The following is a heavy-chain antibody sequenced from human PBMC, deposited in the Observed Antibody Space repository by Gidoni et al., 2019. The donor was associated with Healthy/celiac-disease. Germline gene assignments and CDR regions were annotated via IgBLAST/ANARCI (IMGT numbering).Heavy chain of an antibody. CDR3: ARRQLLLSDYYYYGMDV. D-gene: IGHD2-15*01. Sequence: QVQLVQSGAEVKKPGSSVKVSCKASGGDFSSYAISWVRQPPGQGLEWMGGIIPIFGTANYAQKFQGRVTITADESTSTAYMELSSLRSEDTAVYYCARRQLLLSDYYYYGMDVWGQGTTVTVSS. V-gene: IGHV1-69*01. CDR2: IIPIFGTA. CDR1: GGDFSSYA. J-gene: IGHJ6*02.